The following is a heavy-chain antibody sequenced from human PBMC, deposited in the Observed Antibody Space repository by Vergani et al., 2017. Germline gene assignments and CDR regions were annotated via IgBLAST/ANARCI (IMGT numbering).Heavy chain of an antibody. CDR1: GFTFSNYW. V-gene: IGHV3-74*01. CDR2: INSDGDST. D-gene: IGHD1-26*01. CDR3: ARGGWELLDYFYYMDV. Sequence: VQLVESGGGLVQPGGSLRLSCTASGFTFSNYWMQWVRQAPGKGLMWVSRINSDGDSTSYADSVKGRFTICRDNAKNTLYLQMDSLRAEDTAVYYCARGGWELLDYFYYMDVWGKGTTVTVSS. J-gene: IGHJ6*03.